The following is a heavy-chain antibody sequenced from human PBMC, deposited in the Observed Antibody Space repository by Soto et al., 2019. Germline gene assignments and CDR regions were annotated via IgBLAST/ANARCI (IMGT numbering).Heavy chain of an antibody. D-gene: IGHD2-2*01. J-gene: IGHJ5*02. CDR2: IYHSGST. CDR1: GDSVSSGGYA. V-gene: IGHV4-30-2*01. Sequence: SETLSITCAVCGDSVSSGGYAWSWIRQPPGKGLEWIGYIYHSGSTYYNPSLKSRVTISVDRSKNQFSLKLSSVTAADTAVYYCARVPTPWGQGTLVTVSS. CDR3: ARVPTP.